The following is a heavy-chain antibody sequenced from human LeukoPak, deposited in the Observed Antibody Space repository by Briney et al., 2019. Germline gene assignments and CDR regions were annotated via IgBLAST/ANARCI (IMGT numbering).Heavy chain of an antibody. D-gene: IGHD2-8*01. CDR2: ISAYNGNT. CDR3: ARDRRMVYAPYFDY. Sequence: ASVKVSCKASGYTFTSYGISWVRQAPGQGLEWMGWISAYNGNTNYAQKLQGRVTMTTDTSTSTAYMELSSLRSDDTAVYYCARDRRMVYAPYFDYWGQGTLVTVSS. CDR1: GYTFTSYG. J-gene: IGHJ4*02. V-gene: IGHV1-18*01.